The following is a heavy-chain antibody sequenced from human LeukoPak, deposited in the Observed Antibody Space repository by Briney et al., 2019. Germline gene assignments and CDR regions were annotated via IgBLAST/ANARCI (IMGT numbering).Heavy chain of an antibody. CDR3: ARDRLLWFGELDF. Sequence: PSETLSLTCTVSGGSISSSSYYWGWIRQPPGKGLEWIGSIYYSGSTYYNPSLKSRVTISVDTSKNQISLNLRSVTAADTAMYYCARDRLLWFGELDFWGQGTLVIVSS. CDR1: GGSISSSSYY. CDR2: IYYSGST. J-gene: IGHJ4*02. D-gene: IGHD3-10*01. V-gene: IGHV4-39*07.